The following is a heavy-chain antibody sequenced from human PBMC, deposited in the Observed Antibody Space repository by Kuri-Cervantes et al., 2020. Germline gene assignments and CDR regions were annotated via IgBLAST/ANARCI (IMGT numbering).Heavy chain of an antibody. V-gene: IGHV4-38-2*01. CDR1: GYSISSGYY. D-gene: IGHD1-1*01. J-gene: IGHJ6*03. CDR2: IYHSGST. Sequence: SQTLSLTCAVSGYSISSGYYWGWIRQPPGKGLEWIGSIYHSGSTYYNPSLKSRVTISVDTSKNQFSLKLNSVTAADTAVYYCARPNWNGNYYYMDIWGKGTAVTVSS. CDR3: ARPNWNGNYYYMDI.